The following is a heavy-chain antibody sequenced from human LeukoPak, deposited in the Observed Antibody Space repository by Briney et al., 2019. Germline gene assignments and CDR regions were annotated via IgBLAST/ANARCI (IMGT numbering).Heavy chain of an antibody. CDR1: GFTFSSYW. Sequence: GGSLRLSCAASGFTFSSYWMHWVRQAPGKGLMWVSRINNDGSTTTYADSVKGRFTISRDNAKNTLYLQMNSLRVEDTAVYYCARGGVDYWGQGTLVTISS. V-gene: IGHV3-74*01. CDR3: ARGGVDY. D-gene: IGHD3-16*01. J-gene: IGHJ4*02. CDR2: INNDGSTT.